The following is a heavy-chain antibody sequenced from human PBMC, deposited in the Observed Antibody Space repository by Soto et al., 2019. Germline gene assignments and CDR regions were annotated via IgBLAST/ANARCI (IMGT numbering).Heavy chain of an antibody. CDR3: TTDFTYYYDSSGYQYGMNV. CDR2: IKSKTDGGTT. J-gene: IGHJ6*02. CDR1: GFTFSNAW. Sequence: GGSLRLSCAASGFTFSNAWMSWVRQAPGKGLEWVGRIKSKTDGGTTDYAAPVKGRFTISRDDSKNTLYLQMNSLKTEDTAVYYCTTDFTYYYDSSGYQYGMNVWGQGTTVTVSS. V-gene: IGHV3-15*01. D-gene: IGHD3-22*01.